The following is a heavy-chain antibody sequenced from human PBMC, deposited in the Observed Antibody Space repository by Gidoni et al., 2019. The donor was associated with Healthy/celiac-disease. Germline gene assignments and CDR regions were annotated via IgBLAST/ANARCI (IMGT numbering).Heavy chain of an antibody. V-gene: IGHV3-30*18. Sequence: QVQLVASGGGVVQPGRSLSISCAASGFPFSTSGMHWVRQAPGKGLEWVAVISYDGSNKYYADAVKGRFTISRDNSKNTLYLQMNSLRGEYTAVYYCAKDRFGIAARPLNWFDPWGQGTLVTVSS. CDR1: GFPFSTSG. CDR3: AKDRFGIAARPLNWFDP. J-gene: IGHJ5*02. D-gene: IGHD6-6*01. CDR2: ISYDGSNK.